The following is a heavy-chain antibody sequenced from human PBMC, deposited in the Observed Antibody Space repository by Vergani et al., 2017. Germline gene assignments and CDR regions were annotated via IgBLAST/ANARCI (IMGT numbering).Heavy chain of an antibody. CDR2: IYPGDSDT. V-gene: IGHV5-51*01. Sequence: EVQLVQSGAEVKKPGESLKISCKGSGYSFTSYWIGWVRQMPGKVLEWMGIIYPGDSDTRYSPSFQGQVTISADKSISAAYLQWSSLKASATAMYYCAGHRGWGLVVVAATPWYYYYGMDVWGQGTTVTVSS. J-gene: IGHJ6*02. CDR3: AGHRGWGLVVVAATPWYYYYGMDV. CDR1: GYSFTSYW. D-gene: IGHD2-15*01.